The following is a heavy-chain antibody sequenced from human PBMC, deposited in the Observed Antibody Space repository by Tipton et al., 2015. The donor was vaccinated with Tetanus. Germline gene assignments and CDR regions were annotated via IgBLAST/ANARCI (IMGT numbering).Heavy chain of an antibody. CDR1: GGSFSGYY. Sequence: TLSLTCAVYGGSFSGYYWSWIRQPPGKGLEWIGEINHGGSTNYNPSLKSRVTISVDTSKNQFSLKLSSVTAADTAVYYCAGTNIVVVPAAMFSSYYFDYWGQGTLVTVSS. D-gene: IGHD2-2*01. CDR3: AGTNIVVVPAAMFSSYYFDY. J-gene: IGHJ4*02. CDR2: INHGGST. V-gene: IGHV4-34*01.